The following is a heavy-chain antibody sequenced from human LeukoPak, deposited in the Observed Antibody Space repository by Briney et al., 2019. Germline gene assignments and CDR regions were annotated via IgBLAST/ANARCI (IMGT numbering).Heavy chain of an antibody. Sequence: GGSLRLSCAASGFTFSSYWMHWVRHAPGKGLVWVSRINSDGSSTSYADSVKGRFTISRDNAKNSLYLQMNSLRAEDTALYYCASAGLTYGSGSYFVYWGQGTLVTVSS. CDR2: INSDGSST. D-gene: IGHD3-10*01. CDR3: ASAGLTYGSGSYFVY. CDR1: GFTFSSYW. J-gene: IGHJ4*02. V-gene: IGHV3-74*01.